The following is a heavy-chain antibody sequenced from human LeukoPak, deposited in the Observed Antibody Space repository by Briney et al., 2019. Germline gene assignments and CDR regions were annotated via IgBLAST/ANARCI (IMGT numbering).Heavy chain of an antibody. D-gene: IGHD3-10*01. CDR3: LRSTSGSYGHFDF. V-gene: IGHV3-74*01. CDR1: GFIFSSYG. J-gene: IGHJ4*02. Sequence: GGSLRLSCAASGFIFSSYGMSWVRQAPGKGLVWVSRIHPDGSSISYADSVKGRFTISRDNAKNTLSLQMNSLRAEDTGVYFCLRSTSGSYGHFDFWGRGTLVTVSS. CDR2: IHPDGSSI.